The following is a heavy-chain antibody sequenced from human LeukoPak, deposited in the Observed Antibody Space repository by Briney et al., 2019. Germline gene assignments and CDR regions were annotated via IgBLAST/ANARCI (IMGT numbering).Heavy chain of an antibody. D-gene: IGHD6-19*01. CDR3: ARGGRVAGRIDY. V-gene: IGHV4-34*01. J-gene: IGHJ4*02. Sequence: PSETLSLTCAVYGGSFSGYYWSWIRQPPGKGLEWIGEINHSGSTNYNPSLKSRVTISVDTSKNQFSLKLSSVTAADTAVYYCARGGRVAGRIDYWGQGTLVTVSS. CDR1: GGSFSGYY. CDR2: INHSGST.